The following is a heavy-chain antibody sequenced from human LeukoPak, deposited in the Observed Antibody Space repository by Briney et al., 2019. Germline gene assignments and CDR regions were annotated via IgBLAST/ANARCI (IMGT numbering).Heavy chain of an antibody. D-gene: IGHD3-22*01. V-gene: IGHV3-74*01. CDR2: ISTDGSAT. J-gene: IGHJ4*02. CDR1: GFTFNNYW. CDR3: ARVAYDYDTSGRFDY. Sequence: GGSLRLSCAASGFTFNNYWMHWVRQPPGKGLVWVSHISTDGSATSYADSVKGRFTISRDNAKNTLYLQLNSLRAEDTAVYYCARVAYDYDTSGRFDYWGQGTLVTVSS.